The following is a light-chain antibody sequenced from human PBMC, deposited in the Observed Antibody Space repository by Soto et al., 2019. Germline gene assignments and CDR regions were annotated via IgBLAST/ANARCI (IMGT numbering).Light chain of an antibody. J-gene: IGKJ2*01. CDR3: QQYDYYPYT. Sequence: DIPMTQSPSTLSASVGDRVTITCRASQSISSWLAWYQQKPGEAPKILIYKASSLETGVPSRFSGSGSGTEFTLTISSLQPDDFATYYCQQYDYYPYTFGQGTKLEIK. CDR2: KAS. CDR1: QSISSW. V-gene: IGKV1-5*03.